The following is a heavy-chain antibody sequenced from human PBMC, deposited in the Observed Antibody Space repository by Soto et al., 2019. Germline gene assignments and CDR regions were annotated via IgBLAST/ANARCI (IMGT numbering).Heavy chain of an antibody. CDR2: INHSGST. CDR3: ARVSGSPKNY. CDR1: GGSFSGYY. V-gene: IGHV4-34*01. J-gene: IGHJ4*02. D-gene: IGHD3-10*01. Sequence: QVQLQQWGAGLLKPSETLSLTCAVYGGSFSGYYWSWIRQPPGKGLEWIGEINHSGSTNYNPSLKRRVTISVDTSKNQFSLKLSSVTAADTAVYYCARVSGSPKNYWGQGTLVTVSS.